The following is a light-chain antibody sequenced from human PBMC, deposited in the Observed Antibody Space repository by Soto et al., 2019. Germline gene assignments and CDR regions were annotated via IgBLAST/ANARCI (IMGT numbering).Light chain of an antibody. CDR3: QQRRDWPIT. J-gene: IGKJ4*01. CDR1: PGVDTL. V-gene: IGKV3-11*01. Sequence: EIVLTQSPATLSLSPGERATLSCRASPGVDTLLSWYQQKPGQVPRLLIYDASNRATGIPARFSGSGSGTQFTLTISSLEPEDFGVYYCQQRRDWPITFGGGTKVEIK. CDR2: DAS.